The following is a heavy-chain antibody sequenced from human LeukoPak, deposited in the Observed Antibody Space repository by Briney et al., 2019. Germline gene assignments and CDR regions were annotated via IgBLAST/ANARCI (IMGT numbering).Heavy chain of an antibody. Sequence: GGSLRLSCAASGFTFSSYSMNWVRQAPGKGLEWVSSISSSSSYIYYADSVKGRFTISRDNANNSLYLQMNSLRAEDTAVYYCARYGISMTTVTGLDYWGQGTLVTVSS. V-gene: IGHV3-21*01. D-gene: IGHD4-11*01. CDR2: ISSSSSYI. J-gene: IGHJ4*02. CDR3: ARYGISMTTVTGLDY. CDR1: GFTFSSYS.